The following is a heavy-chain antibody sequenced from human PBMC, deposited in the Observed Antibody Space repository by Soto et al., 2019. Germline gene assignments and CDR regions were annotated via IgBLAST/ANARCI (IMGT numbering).Heavy chain of an antibody. CDR2: ISSSSSYI. CDR3: ARATGLEWELRPYFDY. D-gene: IGHD1-26*01. CDR1: GFTFSSYS. J-gene: IGHJ4*02. V-gene: IGHV3-21*01. Sequence: GGSLRLSCAASGFTFSSYSMNWVRQAPGKGLEWVSSISSSSSYIYYADSVKGRFTISRDNAKNSLYLQMNSLRAEDTAVYYCARATGLEWELRPYFDYWGQGTLVTVSS.